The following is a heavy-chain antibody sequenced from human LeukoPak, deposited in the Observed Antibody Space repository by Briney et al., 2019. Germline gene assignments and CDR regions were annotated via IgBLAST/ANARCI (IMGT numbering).Heavy chain of an antibody. CDR3: ARGPNSNWSGLDF. CDR2: ISPTGSTT. Sequence: GGSLRLSCTASGFSFNGHWMHWARQLPGKGLVWVSRISPTGSTTSYADSVKGRFTVSRDNAKNTLYLQVNNLRAEDTAVYYCARGPNSNWSGLDFWGRGTLLTVSS. CDR1: GFSFNGHW. D-gene: IGHD6-6*01. J-gene: IGHJ4*02. V-gene: IGHV3-74*01.